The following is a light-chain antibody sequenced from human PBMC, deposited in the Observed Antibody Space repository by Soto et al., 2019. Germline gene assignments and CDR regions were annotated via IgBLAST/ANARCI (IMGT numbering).Light chain of an antibody. CDR1: QSFSGSY. V-gene: IGKV3-20*01. Sequence: EIVLTQSPGTLSLSPGARATLSCRASQSFSGSYLAWYQQKPGQAPRLLIYATSRRATGIPGRFSGSASETDFTLTISSLEPEDFAVYYCHHYGSAPWTFGQGTKVEIK. CDR2: ATS. J-gene: IGKJ1*01. CDR3: HHYGSAPWT.